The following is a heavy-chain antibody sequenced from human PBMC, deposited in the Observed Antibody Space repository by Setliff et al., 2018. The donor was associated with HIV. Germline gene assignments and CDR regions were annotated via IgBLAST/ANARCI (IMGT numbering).Heavy chain of an antibody. CDR2: IIPIFGTP. D-gene: IGHD2-15*01. CDR3: ARDSRDIVVVIAPEPEPYYYYGMDV. Sequence: ASVKVSCKASGDTFNSHAISWVRQAPGQGLEWMGGIIPIFGTPNYAQKFKGRLKITADESTSTVYMELSSLRSEDTAVYYCARDSRDIVVVIAPEPEPYYYYGMDVWGEGTTVT. V-gene: IGHV1-69*13. J-gene: IGHJ6*02. CDR1: GDTFNSHA.